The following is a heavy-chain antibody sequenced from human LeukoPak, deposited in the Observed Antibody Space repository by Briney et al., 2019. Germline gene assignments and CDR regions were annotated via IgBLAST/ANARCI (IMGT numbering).Heavy chain of an antibody. CDR1: GFTFSSYS. CDR2: ISSSSSYI. CDR3: ARLPANYYDSSGYIGY. D-gene: IGHD3-22*01. V-gene: IGHV3-21*01. Sequence: GGSLRLSCAASGFTFSSYSMNWVRQAPGKGLEWVSSISSSSSYIYYADSVKGRFTISRDNDKNSLYLQMNSLRAEDTAVYYCARLPANYYDSSGYIGYWGQGTLVTVSS. J-gene: IGHJ4*02.